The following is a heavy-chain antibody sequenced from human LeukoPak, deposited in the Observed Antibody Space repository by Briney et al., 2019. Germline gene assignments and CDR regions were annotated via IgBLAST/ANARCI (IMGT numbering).Heavy chain of an antibody. CDR3: ASCGGDCYTPYYYYMDV. CDR2: IIPIFGTA. J-gene: IGHJ6*03. Sequence: ASVKVSCKASGGTFSSYAISWVRQAPGQGLEWMGGIIPIFGTANYAQKFQGRVTITADESTSTAYMELSSLRAEDTAVYYCASCGGDCYTPYYYYMDVWGKGTTVTVSS. V-gene: IGHV1-69*01. D-gene: IGHD2-21*01. CDR1: GGTFSSYA.